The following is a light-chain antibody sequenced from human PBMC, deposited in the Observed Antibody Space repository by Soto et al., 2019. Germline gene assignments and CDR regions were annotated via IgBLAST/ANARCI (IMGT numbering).Light chain of an antibody. V-gene: IGLV2-23*01. CDR3: CSCVSGSPFDVL. CDR1: GSALVNYTL. J-gene: IGLJ3*02. CDR2: EST. Sequence: QSALTQPASVSGSPGQSITISCTGTGSALVNYTLVSWYQQPPGQAPRLGIYESTKRPSGVSDRFSASKSGNTASLTISGLQAEDEADYYCCSCVSGSPFDVLFGGGTQLTVL.